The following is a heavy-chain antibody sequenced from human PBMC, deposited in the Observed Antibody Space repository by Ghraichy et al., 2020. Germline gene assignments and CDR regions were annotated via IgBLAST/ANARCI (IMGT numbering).Heavy chain of an antibody. V-gene: IGHV3-20*04. D-gene: IGHD3-10*01. CDR1: GFTFDDFA. J-gene: IGHJ4*02. Sequence: GESLNISCAASGFTFDDFAMSWVRQAPGKGLEWVSGINWNGGSTGYADSVKGRFTISRDNAKNSLYLQMNSLRAEDTALYYCASGGSGSYYSYFDYWAREPWSPSPQ. CDR2: INWNGGST. CDR3: ASGGSGSYYSYFDY.